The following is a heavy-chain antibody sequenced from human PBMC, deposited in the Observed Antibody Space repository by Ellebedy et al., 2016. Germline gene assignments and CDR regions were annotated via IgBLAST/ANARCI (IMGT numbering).Heavy chain of an antibody. D-gene: IGHD5-12*01. CDR2: IIPILGIA. CDR1: GYTFTSYG. V-gene: IGHV1-69*04. Sequence: ASVKVSCKASGYTFTSYGISWVRQAPGQGLEWMGRIIPILGIANYAQKFQGRVTITADKSTSTAYMELSSLRSEDTAVYYCARDLCRLERGGYDCEDYYYGMDVWGQGTTVTVSS. J-gene: IGHJ6*02. CDR3: ARDLCRLERGGYDCEDYYYGMDV.